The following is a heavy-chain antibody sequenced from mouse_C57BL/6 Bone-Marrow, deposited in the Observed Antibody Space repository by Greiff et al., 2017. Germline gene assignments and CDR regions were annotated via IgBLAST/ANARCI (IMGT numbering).Heavy chain of an antibody. V-gene: IGHV1-64*01. CDR2: IHPNSGST. J-gene: IGHJ1*03. D-gene: IGHD1-1*01. CDR3: ARRITTVDWYFDV. CDR1: GYTFTSYW. Sequence: QVQLKQPGAELVKPGASVKLSCKASGYTFTSYWMHWVKQRPGQGLEWIGMIHPNSGSTNYNEKFKSKATLTVDKSSSTAYMQLSSLTSEDSAVYYCARRITTVDWYFDVWGTGTTVTVSS.